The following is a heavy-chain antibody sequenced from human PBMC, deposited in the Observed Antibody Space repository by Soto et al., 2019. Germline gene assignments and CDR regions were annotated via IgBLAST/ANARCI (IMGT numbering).Heavy chain of an antibody. CDR3: ARAYYYTMDV. CDR1: GFTFRDYY. V-gene: IGHV3-11*05. CDR2: IDSSTKYT. J-gene: IGHJ6*02. Sequence: QVQLVESGGGLVRPGGSLRLSCEASGFTFRDYYMTWFRQAPGKGLEWLSYIDSSTKYTNYADSVKGRFTISRDNAKNSLYLQMNSLRADDTAVYYCARAYYYTMDVWCQGTMVTVSS.